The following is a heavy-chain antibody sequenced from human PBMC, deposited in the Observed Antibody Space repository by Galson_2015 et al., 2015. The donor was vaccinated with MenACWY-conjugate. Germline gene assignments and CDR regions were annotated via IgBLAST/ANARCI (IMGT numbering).Heavy chain of an antibody. J-gene: IGHJ4*02. D-gene: IGHD1-1*01. CDR2: INPSGGGA. CDR1: GYTFTGYY. CDR3: ARGLPSPDDVYYFDF. Sequence: SVKVSCKASGYTFTGYYIHWVRQAPGQGLEWMGLINPSGGGATYAQKFQGRVTMTRDTSRGTSYMQLSSLRSEDTAVYYCARGLPSPDDVYYFDFWAQGTLITVS. V-gene: IGHV1-46*01.